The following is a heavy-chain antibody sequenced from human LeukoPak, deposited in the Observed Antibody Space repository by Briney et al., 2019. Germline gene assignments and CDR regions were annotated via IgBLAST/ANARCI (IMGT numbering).Heavy chain of an antibody. J-gene: IGHJ4*02. CDR2: ITGSGDDT. Sequence: GGSLRLSWAASGFTFNNYAMSWVRQAPGKVLEWVSAITGSGDDTYHADSVKGRFTISRDNSKNTLYLQMNSLRAEDTAVYYCAKGSRNSRPYYFDFWGQGTLVTVSS. D-gene: IGHD6-19*01. CDR1: GFTFNNYA. V-gene: IGHV3-23*01. CDR3: AKGSRNSRPYYFDF.